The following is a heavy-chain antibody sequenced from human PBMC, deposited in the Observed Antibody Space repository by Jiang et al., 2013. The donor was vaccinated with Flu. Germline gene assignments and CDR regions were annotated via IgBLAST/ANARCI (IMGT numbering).Heavy chain of an antibody. D-gene: IGHD3-10*01. Sequence: VLLKPSETLSLTCAVYGGSFTDYYWTWIRQPPGKGLEWIAEINHRGSTNYIPSLESRISMSTDTSSKQFSLKLSSVTAADTAVYYCARGRHGSGSYYNNGFDYWGQGTLVTVSS. CDR2: INHRGST. J-gene: IGHJ4*02. V-gene: IGHV4-34*01. CDR1: GGSFTDYY. CDR3: ARGRHGSGSYYNNGFDY.